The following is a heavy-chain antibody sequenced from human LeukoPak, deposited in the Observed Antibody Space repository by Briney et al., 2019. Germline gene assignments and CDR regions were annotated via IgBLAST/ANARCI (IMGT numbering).Heavy chain of an antibody. CDR2: ISSSSSYI. CDR1: GFTFSSYS. CDR3: ARRRRSSTSSHSDY. D-gene: IGHD2-2*01. V-gene: IGHV3-21*01. Sequence: PGGSLRLSCAASGFTFSSYSMNWVRQAPGKGLEWVSSISSSSSYIYYADSVKGRFTISRDNAKNSLYLQMNSLRAEDTAVYYCARRRRSSTSSHSDYWGQGTLVTVSS. J-gene: IGHJ4*02.